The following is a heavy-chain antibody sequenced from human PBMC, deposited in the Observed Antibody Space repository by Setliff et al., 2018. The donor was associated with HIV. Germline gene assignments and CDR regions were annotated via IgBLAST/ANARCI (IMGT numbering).Heavy chain of an antibody. CDR3: ARDDSNGNTDAFDI. CDR1: GFTFSSYA. CDR2: ISGSGGST. D-gene: IGHD5-18*01. J-gene: IGHJ3*02. Sequence: GGSLRLSCAASGFTFSSYAMSWVRQAPGKGLEWVSAISGSGGSTYYADSVKGRFTISRDNPKNSLYLQMTSLRAEDTAVYYCARDDSNGNTDAFDIWGQGTTVTVSS. V-gene: IGHV3-23*01.